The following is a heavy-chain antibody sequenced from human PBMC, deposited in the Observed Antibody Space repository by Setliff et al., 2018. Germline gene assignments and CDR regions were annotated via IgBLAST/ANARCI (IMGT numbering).Heavy chain of an antibody. Sequence: SVKVSCKASGYTFATYGISWVRQAPGQGLEWMGRIIPIFGTANYAQKFQGRVTITADKSTSTAYMELSSLRSEDTAVYYCARGRHPPWSGYPYYYMDVWGKGTTVTVSS. CDR1: GYTFATYG. CDR3: ARGRHPPWSGYPYYYMDV. CDR2: IIPIFGTA. J-gene: IGHJ6*03. V-gene: IGHV1-69*06. D-gene: IGHD3-3*01.